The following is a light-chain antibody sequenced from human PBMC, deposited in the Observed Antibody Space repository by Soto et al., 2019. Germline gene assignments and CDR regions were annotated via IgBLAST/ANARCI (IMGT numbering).Light chain of an antibody. Sequence: EKVMTQSPPTLSVSPGERVTLSCRAIQSVATNLAWYQQKPGQAPRLLISGAYIRATGIPDRFIGSGSGTEFTLTITSLQSEDFAVYYCQHYNDLPLTFGQGTKVEIK. CDR3: QHYNDLPLT. CDR1: QSVATN. J-gene: IGKJ1*01. CDR2: GAY. V-gene: IGKV3-15*01.